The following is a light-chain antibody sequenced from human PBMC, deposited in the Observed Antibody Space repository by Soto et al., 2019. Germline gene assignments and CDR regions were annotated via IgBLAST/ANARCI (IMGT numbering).Light chain of an antibody. CDR1: SSDVGTYDY. CDR2: EVT. Sequence: QSVLTQPASVSGSPGQSITISCTGTSSDVGTYDYVSWYQQHPGKAPKLMIYEVTNRPSGVSNRFSGSKSGSTASLTISGLQAEDEADYYCSSYTRDTALVFGPRTKLTVL. J-gene: IGLJ1*01. CDR3: SSYTRDTALV. V-gene: IGLV2-14*01.